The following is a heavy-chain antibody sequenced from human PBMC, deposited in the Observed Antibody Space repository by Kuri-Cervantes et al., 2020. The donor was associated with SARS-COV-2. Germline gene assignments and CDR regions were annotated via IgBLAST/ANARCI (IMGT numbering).Heavy chain of an antibody. D-gene: IGHD3/OR15-3a*01. CDR3: ARGTYTYYDFWRGPYFDY. V-gene: IGHV4-34*01. Sequence: SETLSLTCAVYGGSFSGYYWSWIRQPPGKGLEWIGEINHTGSTKYNPSLKSRVTISVDASKNQFSLKLNSVTAAGTAVYYCARGTYTYYDFWRGPYFDYWGQGNLVTVSS. CDR1: GGSFSGYY. J-gene: IGHJ4*02. CDR2: INHTGST.